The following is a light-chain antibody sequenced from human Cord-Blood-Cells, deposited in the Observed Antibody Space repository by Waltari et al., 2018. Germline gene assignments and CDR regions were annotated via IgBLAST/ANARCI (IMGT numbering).Light chain of an antibody. CDR1: QSVSSS. J-gene: IGKJ4*01. Sequence: EIVLTPSPANLSLSPGERATLSCRASQSVSSSLACYQQQPVQAPRPLIYDASNRATGIPARFSGSGSGTDFTLTISSLEPEDFAVYYCQQRSNWLTFGGGTKVEIK. CDR2: DAS. CDR3: QQRSNWLT. V-gene: IGKV3-11*01.